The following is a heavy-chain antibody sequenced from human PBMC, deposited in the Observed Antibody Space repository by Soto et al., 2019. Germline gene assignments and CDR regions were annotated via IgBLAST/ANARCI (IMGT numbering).Heavy chain of an antibody. CDR3: ARTSPPRHKGGGDSVDY. J-gene: IGHJ4*02. Sequence: PSETLSLTCTVSGGSISSGGYYWSWIRQHPGKGLEWIGYIYYSGSTYYNPSLKSRVTISVGTSKNQFSLKLSSVTAADTAVYYCARTSPPRHKGGGDSVDYWGQGTLVTVS. CDR2: IYYSGST. V-gene: IGHV4-31*03. D-gene: IGHD2-21*02. CDR1: GGSISSGGYY.